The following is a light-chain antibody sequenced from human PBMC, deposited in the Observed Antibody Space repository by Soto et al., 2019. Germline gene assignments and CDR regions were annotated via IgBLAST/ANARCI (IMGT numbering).Light chain of an antibody. CDR2: DVT. J-gene: IGLJ1*01. CDR1: SSDVGGYNY. V-gene: IGLV2-14*03. CDR3: SAYTTRNTRQKV. Sequence: QSALTQPASVSGSPGQSITISCTGTSSDVGGYNYVSWYQHHPGKAPKLIIYDVTNRPSGVSNPFSGSKSGNTASLTISGLQPEDEADYYCSAYTTRNTRQKVFGTGIKLTDL.